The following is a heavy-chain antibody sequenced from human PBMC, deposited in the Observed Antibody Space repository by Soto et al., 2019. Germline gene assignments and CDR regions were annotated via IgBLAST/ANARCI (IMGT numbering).Heavy chain of an antibody. D-gene: IGHD3-22*01. CDR3: APSIGNYSGMDV. CDR2: IDWDDDK. CDR1: GFSLSTSGMC. V-gene: IGHV2-70*01. J-gene: IGHJ6*02. Sequence: SGPTLVNPTQTLTLTCTFPGFSLSTSGMCVSWIRQPPGKALEWLALIDWDDDKYYSTSLKTRLTISKDTSKNQVVLTMTNMDPVDTATYYCAPSIGNYSGMDVWGQGTTVTVSS.